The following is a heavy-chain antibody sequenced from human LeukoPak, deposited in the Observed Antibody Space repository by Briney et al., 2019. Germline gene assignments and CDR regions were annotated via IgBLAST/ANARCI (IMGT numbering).Heavy chain of an antibody. V-gene: IGHV3-48*03. CDR1: GFTFSSYE. Sequence: GGSLRLSCAASGFTFSSYEMNWVRQAPGKGLEWVSYISSSGSTIYYADSVKGRLTISRDSAKNSLSLQMNSLRAEDTAVYYCARPADHYYYGMDVWGQGTTVTVSS. CDR2: ISSSGSTI. CDR3: ARPADHYYYGMDV. J-gene: IGHJ6*02.